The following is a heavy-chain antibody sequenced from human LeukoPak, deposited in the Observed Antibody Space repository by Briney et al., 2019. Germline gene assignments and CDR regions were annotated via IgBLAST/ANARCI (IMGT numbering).Heavy chain of an antibody. CDR3: AKDGGGFLEWLYDYYYGMDV. V-gene: IGHV3-30*18. CDR1: GFTFTTYG. D-gene: IGHD3-3*01. CDR2: ISYDGSNK. Sequence: GGSLRLSCAASGFTFTTYGMHWVRQAPGKGLEWVAVISYDGSNKYYADSVKGRFTISRDNSKNTLYLQVNSLRAEDTAVYYCAKDGGGFLEWLYDYYYGMDVWGQGTTVTVSS. J-gene: IGHJ6*02.